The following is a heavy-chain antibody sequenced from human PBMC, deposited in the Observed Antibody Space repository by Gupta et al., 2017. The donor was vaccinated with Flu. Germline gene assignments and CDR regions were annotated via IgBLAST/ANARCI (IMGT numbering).Heavy chain of an antibody. CDR1: GGSIDGSSNC. CDR3: VRHARLSPYFYMDV. Sequence: QLELQESGPGLVKPSETLSLTCSVSGGSIDGSSNCWGWIRQSPGRGPEWIGSIYSGGSTYYNSSLRSRVAIDVDTSTNQFFLKVYSLTATDTAIYYCVRHARLSPYFYMDVWGKGTTVTVSS. J-gene: IGHJ6*03. V-gene: IGHV4-39*01. CDR2: IYSGGST.